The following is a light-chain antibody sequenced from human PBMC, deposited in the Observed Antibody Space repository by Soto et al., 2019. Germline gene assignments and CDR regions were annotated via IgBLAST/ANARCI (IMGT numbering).Light chain of an antibody. V-gene: IGKV1-33*01. CDR2: DAS. CDR1: QDISNY. J-gene: IGKJ1*01. CDR3: QQYDNLPWT. Sequence: EIDMTQSPSSLSASLAYRFTITCQASQDISNYLNWYQQKPGKAPKLLIYDASNLGTGVPSRFSGSGSGTDFTFTISSLQPEDIATYYCQQYDNLPWTFGQGTKVDIK.